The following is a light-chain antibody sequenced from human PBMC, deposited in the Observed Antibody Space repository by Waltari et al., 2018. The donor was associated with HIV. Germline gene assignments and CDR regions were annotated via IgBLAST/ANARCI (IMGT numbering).Light chain of an antibody. CDR3: MQSLEIPHT. J-gene: IGKJ2*01. CDR2: LGS. Sequence: IVMTQSPLSLPVTPGEPATISCRSGQSLLHSDGYNFLDWYLQRPGQPPQLLIYLGSQRAPGVPTRVTGSGSDTNFILNSTRVEADDVGVYLCMQSLEIPHTFGQGTRVEI. V-gene: IGKV2-28*01. CDR1: QSLLHSDGYNF.